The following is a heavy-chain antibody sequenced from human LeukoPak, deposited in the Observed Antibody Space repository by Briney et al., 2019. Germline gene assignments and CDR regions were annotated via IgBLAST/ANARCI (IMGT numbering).Heavy chain of an antibody. CDR3: ARSGSSSWSSLLDY. V-gene: IGHV1-18*04. Sequence: ASVKVSCKASGYIFTSYGITWVRQAPGQGLEWMGRITTFNDRTVLAEKFRGRVTLNTDTTTAHLTLRKLRSDDTAVYYCARSGSSSWSSLLDYWGQGSLVIVSS. CDR2: ITTFNDRT. CDR1: GYIFTSYG. D-gene: IGHD6-13*01. J-gene: IGHJ4*02.